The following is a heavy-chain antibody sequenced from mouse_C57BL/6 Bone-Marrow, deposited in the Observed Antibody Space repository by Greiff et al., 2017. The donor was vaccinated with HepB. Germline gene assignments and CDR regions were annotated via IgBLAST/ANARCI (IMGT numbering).Heavy chain of an antibody. CDR2: IHPNSGST. CDR1: GYTFTSYW. V-gene: IGHV1-64*01. CDR3: ARGDYGNYGAYAMDY. Sequence: VQLQQPGAELVKPGASVKLSCKASGYTFTSYWMHWVKQRPGQGLEWIGMIHPNSGSTNYNEKFKSKATLTVDKSSSTAYMQLSSLTSEDSAVYYCARGDYGNYGAYAMDYWGQGTSVTVSS. D-gene: IGHD2-1*01. J-gene: IGHJ4*01.